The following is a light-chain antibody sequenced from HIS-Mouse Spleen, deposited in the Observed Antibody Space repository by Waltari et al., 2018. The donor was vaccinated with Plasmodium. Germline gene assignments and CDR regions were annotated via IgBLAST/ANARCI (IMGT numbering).Light chain of an antibody. CDR1: ALPKKY. Sequence: SYELTQPPSVPVSPGQTARITCSGDALPKKYAYWYQQKLGQAPVLVIYEDSKRSSGIPERFSGSSSGTMATWTISGAQVEDEADYYCYSTDSSGNHRVFGGGTKLTVL. CDR2: EDS. V-gene: IGLV3-10*01. CDR3: YSTDSSGNHRV. J-gene: IGLJ3*02.